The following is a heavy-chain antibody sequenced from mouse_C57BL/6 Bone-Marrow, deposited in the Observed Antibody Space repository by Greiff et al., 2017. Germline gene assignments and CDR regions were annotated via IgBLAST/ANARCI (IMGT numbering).Heavy chain of an antibody. D-gene: IGHD1-1*01. CDR3: ARRDSITTVVNY. CDR2: IHPNSGST. J-gene: IGHJ2*01. Sequence: QVQLQQPGAELVKPGASVKLSCKASGYTFTSYWMHWVKQRPGQGLEWIGMIHPNSGSTNYNEKFKSKATLTVDKSSSTAYMQLSSLTSEDSAVYYCARRDSITTVVNYWGQGTTLTVSS. CDR1: GYTFTSYW. V-gene: IGHV1-64*01.